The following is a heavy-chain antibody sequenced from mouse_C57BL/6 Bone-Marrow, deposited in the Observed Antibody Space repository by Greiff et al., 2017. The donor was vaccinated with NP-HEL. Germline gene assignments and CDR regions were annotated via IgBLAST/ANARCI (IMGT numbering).Heavy chain of an antibody. Sequence: VQLKQSGAELVRPGASVKLSCTASGFNIKDDYMHWVKQRPEQGLEWIGWIDPENGDTEYASKFQGKATITADTSSNTAYLQLSSLTSEDTAVYYCTTWDGLAYWGQGTLVTVSA. J-gene: IGHJ3*01. D-gene: IGHD4-1*01. V-gene: IGHV14-4*01. CDR2: IDPENGDT. CDR1: GFNIKDDY. CDR3: TTWDGLAY.